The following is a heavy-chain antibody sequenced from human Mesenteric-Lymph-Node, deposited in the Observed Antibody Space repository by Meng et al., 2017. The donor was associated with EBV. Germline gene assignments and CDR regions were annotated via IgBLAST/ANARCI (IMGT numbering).Heavy chain of an antibody. CDR2: IFHTGST. J-gene: IGHJ4*02. V-gene: IGHV4-4*02. CDR1: GGSIRSTKW. D-gene: IGHD4-17*01. Sequence: QVLFQGRGPGLGRPSGTLSLTSAASGGSIRSTKWGGWVRQPPGKGLEWIGEIFHTGSTNYNPSLKSRLTMSVDKSKNQLSLKLTSVTAADTAVYYCATVGDYGDYVGLDNWGQGTLVTVSS. CDR3: ATVGDYGDYVGLDN.